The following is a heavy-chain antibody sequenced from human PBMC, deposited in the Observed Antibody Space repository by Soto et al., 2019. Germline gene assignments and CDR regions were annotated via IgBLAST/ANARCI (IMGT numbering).Heavy chain of an antibody. CDR2: IIPILGIA. J-gene: IGHJ6*03. Sequence: QVQLVQSGAEVTKPGSSVKVSCKASGGTFSSYTISWVRQAPGQGLEWMGRIIPILGIANYAQKFQGRVTITADKSTSTAYMELSRLRSEDTAVYYCARDGVQLWGPEDLYYYYDYMDVWGKGTTVTVSS. D-gene: IGHD5-18*01. CDR3: ARDGVQLWGPEDLYYYYDYMDV. V-gene: IGHV1-69*08. CDR1: GGTFSSYT.